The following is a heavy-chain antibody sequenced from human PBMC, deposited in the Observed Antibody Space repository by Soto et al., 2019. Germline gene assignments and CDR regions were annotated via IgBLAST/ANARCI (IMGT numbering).Heavy chain of an antibody. J-gene: IGHJ4*02. Sequence: GASVKVSCKASGYSFTSYDINCVRQATGQGLEWMGWMNPNSGNTGYAQKFQGRVTMTRNTSISTAYMELSSLRSEDTAVYYCARGLYFDWLSQEYWGQGTLVTVSS. V-gene: IGHV1-8*02. CDR2: MNPNSGNT. CDR1: GYSFTSYD. CDR3: ARGLYFDWLSQEY. D-gene: IGHD3-9*01.